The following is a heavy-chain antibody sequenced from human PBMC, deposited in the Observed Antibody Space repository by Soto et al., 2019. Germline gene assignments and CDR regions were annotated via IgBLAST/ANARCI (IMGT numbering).Heavy chain of an antibody. Sequence: ASVKVSCQASGYTFTSYDINWVRQATGQGLEWMGWMNPNSGNTGYAQKLQGRVTMTTDTSTSTAYMELRSLRSDDTAVYYCGRDWAAAGPFDYWGQGTLVTVSS. CDR1: GYTFTSYD. J-gene: IGHJ4*02. V-gene: IGHV1-8*01. CDR2: MNPNSGNT. D-gene: IGHD6-13*01. CDR3: GRDWAAAGPFDY.